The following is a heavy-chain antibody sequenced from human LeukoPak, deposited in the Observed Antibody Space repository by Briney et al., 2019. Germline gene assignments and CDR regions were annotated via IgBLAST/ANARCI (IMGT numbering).Heavy chain of an antibody. CDR3: AAPGYWHGSYGNNWFDP. Sequence: ASVKVSCKASGFTFTSSAVQWVRQARGQRLEWIGWIVVGSGNTNYAQKFQERVTTTRDMSTSTAYMELSSLRSEDTAVYYCAAPGYWHGSYGNNWFDPWGQGTLVTVSS. V-gene: IGHV1-58*01. CDR2: IVVGSGNT. CDR1: GFTFTSSA. J-gene: IGHJ5*02. D-gene: IGHD3-9*01.